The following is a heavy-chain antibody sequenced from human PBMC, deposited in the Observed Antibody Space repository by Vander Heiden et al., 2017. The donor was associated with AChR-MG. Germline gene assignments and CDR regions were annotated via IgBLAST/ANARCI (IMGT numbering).Heavy chain of an antibody. J-gene: IGHJ4*02. CDR1: GFTFSGYA. CDR2: ISYDGSNK. Sequence: QVQLVESGGGVVQPGGSLRLPCAASGFTFSGYAMHWVRQAPGKGLEWVAVISYDGSNKYYADSVKGRFTISRDNSKNTLYLQMNSLRAEDTAVYYCARDSHYYDSSGYLVYWGQGTLVTVSS. CDR3: ARDSHYYDSSGYLVY. V-gene: IGHV3-30-3*01. D-gene: IGHD3-22*01.